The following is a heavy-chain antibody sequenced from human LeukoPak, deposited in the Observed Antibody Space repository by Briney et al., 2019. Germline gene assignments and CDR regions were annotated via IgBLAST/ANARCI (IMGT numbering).Heavy chain of an antibody. V-gene: IGHV3-23*01. J-gene: IGHJ4*02. D-gene: IGHD6-13*01. CDR1: GFTFTSYS. CDR2: TSDRGDYT. Sequence: GGSLRLSCAASGFTFTSYSMSWVRQAPGKGLEWVSGTSDRGDYTYYADSVKGRFTISRDNSKNTLYLQMNSLRAEDTAVYYCAKSWSLFDYWGQGTLVTVSS. CDR3: AKSWSLFDY.